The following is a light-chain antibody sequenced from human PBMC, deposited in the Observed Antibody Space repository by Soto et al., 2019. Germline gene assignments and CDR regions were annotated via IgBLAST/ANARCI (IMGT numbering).Light chain of an antibody. V-gene: IGKV1-5*03. CDR2: KAS. CDR3: QLYKSYPLT. J-gene: IGKJ4*01. CDR1: QSISSW. Sequence: DIQMTQSPSTLSASVGDRVTITCRTSQSISSWLAWYQQKPGKAPNLLIYKASTLESGVPSRFSGSGSGAELTLSISSVPPDDFATSWCQLYKSYPLTFGGGAKV.